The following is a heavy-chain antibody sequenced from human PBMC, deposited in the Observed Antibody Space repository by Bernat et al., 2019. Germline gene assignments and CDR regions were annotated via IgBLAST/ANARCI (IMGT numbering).Heavy chain of an antibody. Sequence: QVQLVESGGGVVQPGGSLRLSCAASGFTFSTYGMHWVRQAPGKGLEWVAFIRFDGSNQYYADSVKGRFTVSRDNSKNTLFLQMSRVRPGDTAMYYCARELNGGLEYWGQGTLVSVSS. CDR1: GFTFSTYG. J-gene: IGHJ4*02. CDR3: ARELNGGLEY. V-gene: IGHV3-30*02. CDR2: IRFDGSNQ. D-gene: IGHD1-1*01.